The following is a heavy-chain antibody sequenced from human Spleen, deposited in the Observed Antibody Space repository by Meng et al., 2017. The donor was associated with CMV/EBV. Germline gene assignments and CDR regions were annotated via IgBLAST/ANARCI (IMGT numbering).Heavy chain of an antibody. CDR1: GFSFSSYN. Sequence: GGSLRLSCAASGFSFSSYNMNWVRQAPGKGLEWVSVIYSDGRTYYADSVKGRFTISRDNSKNTLYLEMISLRAEDTAVYYCARVIFPSGRDVWGQGTTVTVSS. J-gene: IGHJ6*02. D-gene: IGHD3-3*01. V-gene: IGHV3-53*01. CDR3: ARVIFPSGRDV. CDR2: IYSDGRT.